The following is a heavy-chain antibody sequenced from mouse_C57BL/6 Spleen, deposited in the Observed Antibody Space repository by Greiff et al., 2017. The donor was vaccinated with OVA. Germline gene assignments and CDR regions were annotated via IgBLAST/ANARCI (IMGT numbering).Heavy chain of an antibody. Sequence: QVQLQQPGAELVRPGSSVKLSCKASGYTFTSYWMHWVKQRPIQGLEWIGNIDPSDSETHYNQKFKDKATLTVDKSSSTAYMQLSILTSEDSAVYYCARVGNWGPYAMDYWGQGTSVTVSS. D-gene: IGHD2-1*01. CDR2: IDPSDSET. J-gene: IGHJ4*01. V-gene: IGHV1-52*01. CDR1: GYTFTSYW. CDR3: ARVGNWGPYAMDY.